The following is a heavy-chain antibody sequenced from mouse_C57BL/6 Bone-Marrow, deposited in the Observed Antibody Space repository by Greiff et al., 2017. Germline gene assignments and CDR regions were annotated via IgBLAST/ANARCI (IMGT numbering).Heavy chain of an antibody. Sequence: QVQLQQPGAELVRPGASVTLSCKASGYTFTDYAMHWVKQTPVHGLEWIGAIDPETGGTAYNQKFKGKATLTADQSSSTAYMELRSLTSEGSAVYYCTLYGRFAYWGQGALVTVSA. D-gene: IGHD1-2*01. V-gene: IGHV1-15*01. CDR1: GYTFTDYA. CDR3: TLYGRFAY. CDR2: IDPETGGT. J-gene: IGHJ3*01.